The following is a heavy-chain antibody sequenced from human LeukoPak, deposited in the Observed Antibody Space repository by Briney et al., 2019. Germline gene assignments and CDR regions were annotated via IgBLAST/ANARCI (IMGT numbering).Heavy chain of an antibody. Sequence: ASVKVSCKTSGYTFTAYFIHWVRQAPRQGLEWMGWINPNSGGTNYAQKFQGRVTMTTDTSISTAYMELTGLRSEDTAVYYCARDNDSRDPPHFDYWGQGTLVTVSS. J-gene: IGHJ4*02. CDR3: ARDNDSRDPPHFDY. D-gene: IGHD3-16*01. V-gene: IGHV1-2*02. CDR2: INPNSGGT. CDR1: GYTFTAYF.